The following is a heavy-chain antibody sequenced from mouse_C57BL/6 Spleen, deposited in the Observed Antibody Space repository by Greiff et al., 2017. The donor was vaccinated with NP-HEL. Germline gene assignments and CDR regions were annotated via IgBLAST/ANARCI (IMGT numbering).Heavy chain of an antibody. Sequence: VQLQQSGAELVRPGASVTLSCKASGYTFTDYEMHWVKQTPVHGLEWIGAIDPETGGTAYNQKFKGKAILTADKSSSTAYMELRSLTSEDSAVYYCTREDYSLAKGYAMDYWGQGTSVTVSS. D-gene: IGHD1-1*01. V-gene: IGHV1-15*01. CDR3: TREDYSLAKGYAMDY. CDR2: IDPETGGT. J-gene: IGHJ4*01. CDR1: GYTFTDYE.